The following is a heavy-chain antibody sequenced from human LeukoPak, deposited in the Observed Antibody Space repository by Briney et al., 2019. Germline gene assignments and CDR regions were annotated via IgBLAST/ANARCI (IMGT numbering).Heavy chain of an antibody. CDR2: IYYSGNT. CDR1: GGPNSSSNYY. J-gene: IGHJ2*01. V-gene: IGHV4-39*01. Sequence: SETLSLTCTVSGGPNSSSNYYWGWIRQPPGKGLEWIGNIYYSGNTYYSPSLKSRVTISVDTSKNQFSLKLSSVTAADTAVYYCARPYYDILTGWNWYFDLWGRGTLVTVSS. D-gene: IGHD3-9*01. CDR3: ARPYYDILTGWNWYFDL.